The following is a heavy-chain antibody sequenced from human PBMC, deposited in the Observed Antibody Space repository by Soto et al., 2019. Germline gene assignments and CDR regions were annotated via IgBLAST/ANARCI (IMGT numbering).Heavy chain of an antibody. CDR2: ISNDGSDT. CDR3: VRDRDLYRDMFHADL. D-gene: IGHD3-10*02. Sequence: GGSLRLSCAASGFTFSNYWMHWVRQAPGKGLVWVSGISNDGSDTRYADSVRGRFTISADIAENSVILQMNSLRDEDSAVYFCVRDRDLYRDMFHADLWGQGTLVTVSS. CDR1: GFTFSNYW. J-gene: IGHJ4*01. V-gene: IGHV3-74*01.